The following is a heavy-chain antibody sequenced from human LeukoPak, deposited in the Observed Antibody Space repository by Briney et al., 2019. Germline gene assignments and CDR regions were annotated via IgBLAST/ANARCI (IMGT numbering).Heavy chain of an antibody. D-gene: IGHD1-1*01. J-gene: IGHJ4*02. CDR3: SREGGNSRSLDY. V-gene: IGHV4-4*07. CDR1: GGSISGYY. Sequence: PSETLSLTCTVSGGSISGYYWSWIRQPAGKGLEWIGRIYTSGNTNYNPSLMSRVTMSLDTSKNQFSLKLTSLTAADMAVYYCSREGGNSRSLDYWGQGTLVTVSS. CDR2: IYTSGNT.